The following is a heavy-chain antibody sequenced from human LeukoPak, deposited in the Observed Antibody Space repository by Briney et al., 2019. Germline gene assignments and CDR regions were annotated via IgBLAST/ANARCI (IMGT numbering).Heavy chain of an antibody. V-gene: IGHV1-69*13. D-gene: IGHD4-23*01. CDR2: IIPIFGTT. CDR1: VCTFSRYA. J-gene: IGHJ5*02. Sequence: SVTVSFKASVCTFSRYAMSWVGQARGQGVEWVGRIIPIFGTTNYAQKFQGRVTITADESTSTVYMKLSSLRSEDTAVYYCARAPPLHDYGGNPWGQGTLVTVSS. CDR3: ARAPPLHDYGGNP.